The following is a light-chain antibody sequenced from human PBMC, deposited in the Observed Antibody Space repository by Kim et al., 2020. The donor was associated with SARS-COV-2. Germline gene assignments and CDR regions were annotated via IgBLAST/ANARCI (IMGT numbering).Light chain of an antibody. Sequence: SASVGDRVTITCRASQSISNWLAWYQQKPGKAPKILIYDASSLESGVPSRFSGSGSGTEFTLAISSLQPDDFATYYCQQYKSYSTFGQGTKVEIK. CDR1: QSISNW. J-gene: IGKJ1*01. CDR3: QQYKSYST. V-gene: IGKV1-5*01. CDR2: DAS.